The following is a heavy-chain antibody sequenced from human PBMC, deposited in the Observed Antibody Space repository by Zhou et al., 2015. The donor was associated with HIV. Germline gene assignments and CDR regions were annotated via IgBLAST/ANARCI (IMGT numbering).Heavy chain of an antibody. D-gene: IGHD3-22*01. Sequence: QLVESGGDLVRPGGSLRLSCRVSGFNFNDFAMHWVRQGPGKGLEWVSGINWNSVTKGYADSVRGRFTISRDNAKNSLYLQMNSLRAEDTAVYYCARDTPYDSSGFDAFDIWGQGTMVTVSS. CDR3: ARDTPYDSSGFDAFDI. V-gene: IGHV3-9*01. CDR1: GFNFNDFA. CDR2: INWNSVTK. J-gene: IGHJ3*02.